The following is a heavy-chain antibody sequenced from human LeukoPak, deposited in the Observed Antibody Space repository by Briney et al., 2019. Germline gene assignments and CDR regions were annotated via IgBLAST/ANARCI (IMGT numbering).Heavy chain of an antibody. CDR2: INPSGGST. CDR1: GYTFTGYY. CDR3: ARASPAQYYFDY. D-gene: IGHD6-6*01. J-gene: IGHJ4*02. V-gene: IGHV1-46*01. Sequence: ASVKVSCKASGYTFTGYYMHWARQAPGQGLEWMGIINPSGGSTSYAQKFQGRVTMTRDTSTSTVYMELSSLRSEDTAVYYCARASPAQYYFDYWGQGTLVTVSS.